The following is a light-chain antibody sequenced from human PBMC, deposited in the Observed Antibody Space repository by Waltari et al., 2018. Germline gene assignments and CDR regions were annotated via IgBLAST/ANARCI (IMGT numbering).Light chain of an antibody. CDR2: GGS. Sequence: QSALTQPASVSGSPGQSITISCTGTSSDVGSYNLVSWYQQHPGKAPKLIIYGGSKRPSGVSNRFSGSKSGNTASLTISGLQAEDEADYYCCSYAGTLFGGGTKLTVL. CDR1: SSDVGSYNL. V-gene: IGLV2-23*01. J-gene: IGLJ3*02. CDR3: CSYAGTL.